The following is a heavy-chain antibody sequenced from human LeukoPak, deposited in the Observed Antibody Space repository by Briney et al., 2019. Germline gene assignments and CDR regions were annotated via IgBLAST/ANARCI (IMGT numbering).Heavy chain of an antibody. CDR2: VDPEDGET. J-gene: IGHJ4*02. Sequence: ASVKISCKVSGYTFTDCYMHWVQQAPGKGLEWMGLVDPEDGETIYAEKFQGRVTITADTSTDTAYMELSSLRSEDTAVYYCATGNKAMVRFDYWGQATLVTVSS. CDR1: GYTFTDCY. D-gene: IGHD5-18*01. V-gene: IGHV1-69-2*01. CDR3: ATGNKAMVRFDY.